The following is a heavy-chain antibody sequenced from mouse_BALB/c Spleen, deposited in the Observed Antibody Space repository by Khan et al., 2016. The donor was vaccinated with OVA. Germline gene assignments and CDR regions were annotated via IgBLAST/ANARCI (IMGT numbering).Heavy chain of an antibody. CDR2: INPHSSTI. D-gene: IGHD1-2*01. CDR1: GFDFSRYW. CDR3: ARLHYYGYVAY. V-gene: IGHV4-1*02. J-gene: IGHJ3*01. Sequence: EVKLLESGGGLVQPGGSLKLSCAASGFDFSRYWMTWVRQAPGKGLEWIGEINPHSSTINYTPSLKDKFIISRDNAKNTLYLQMSKVRSEDTARYYCARLHYYGYVAYWGQGTLVTVSA.